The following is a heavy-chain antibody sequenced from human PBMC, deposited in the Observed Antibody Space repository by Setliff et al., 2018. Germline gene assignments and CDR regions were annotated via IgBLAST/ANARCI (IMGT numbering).Heavy chain of an antibody. Sequence: GSLRLSCAASGFTFSDYYMSWIRQAPGKGLEWVSYISSSGNIIYYADSVKGRFTISRDNAKNSLYLQMNSLSAEDTAIYYCARDRGRGLQLWTGYYYYYMDVWGKGTTVTVSS. CDR3: ARDRGRGLQLWTGYYYYYMDV. CDR2: ISSSGNII. D-gene: IGHD5-18*01. J-gene: IGHJ6*03. CDR1: GFTFSDYY. V-gene: IGHV3-11*04.